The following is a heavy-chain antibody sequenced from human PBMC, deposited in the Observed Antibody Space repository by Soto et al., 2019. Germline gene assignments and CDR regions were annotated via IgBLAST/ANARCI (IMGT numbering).Heavy chain of an antibody. CDR3: ARESYYGSGATVVAY. V-gene: IGHV4-59*01. J-gene: IGHJ4*02. D-gene: IGHD3-10*01. CDR2: IYYSGTT. CDR1: GGSISGYY. Sequence: PSETLSLTCTVSGGSISGYYWSWIRQPPGKGLEWIGYIYYSGTTSYNPSLNSRVTMSVDTSKNQFSLKVKSMTAADTAVYYCARESYYGSGATVVAYWGQGTLVTVSS.